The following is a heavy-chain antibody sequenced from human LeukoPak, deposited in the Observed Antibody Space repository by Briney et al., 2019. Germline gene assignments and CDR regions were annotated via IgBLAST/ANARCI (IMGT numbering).Heavy chain of an antibody. V-gene: IGHV3-48*04. J-gene: IGHJ4*02. CDR2: ISSSSSTI. CDR3: ARGPATVAGPFDY. CDR1: GFTFSSYS. Sequence: LSGESLRLSCAASGFTFSSYSMNWVRQAPGKGLEWVSYISSSSSTIYYADSVKGRFTISRDNAKNSLYLQMNSLRAEDTAVYYCARGPATVAGPFDYWGQGTLVTVSS. D-gene: IGHD6-19*01.